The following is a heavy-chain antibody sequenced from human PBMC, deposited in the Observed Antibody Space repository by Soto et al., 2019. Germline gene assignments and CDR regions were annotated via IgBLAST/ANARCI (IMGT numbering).Heavy chain of an antibody. J-gene: IGHJ4*02. D-gene: IGHD2-15*01. CDR1: GYTFTSYG. V-gene: IGHV1-18*01. CDR2: ISAYNGNT. Sequence: QVQLVQSGAEVKKPGASVKVSCKASGYTFTSYGISWVRQAPGQGLEWMGWISAYNGNTNYAQKLQGRVTMTTDTSTSTAYMELRSLRSDATAVYYCASAPVPRNRVAYYFDYWGQGTLVTVSS. CDR3: ASAPVPRNRVAYYFDY.